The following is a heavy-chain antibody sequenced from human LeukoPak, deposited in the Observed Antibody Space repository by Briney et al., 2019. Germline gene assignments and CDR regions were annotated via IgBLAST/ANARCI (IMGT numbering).Heavy chain of an antibody. CDR2: INSDGSST. Sequence: PGGSLRLSCAASGFNFIDYSMNWVRQAPGKGLVWVSRINSDGSSTSYADSVKGRFTISRDNARNTLYLQMNSLRTEDTAVYYCARMGLCGGDCYSGVEFDYWGQGTLVTVSS. CDR3: ARMGLCGGDCYSGVEFDY. CDR1: GFNFIDYS. D-gene: IGHD2-21*02. V-gene: IGHV3-74*01. J-gene: IGHJ4*02.